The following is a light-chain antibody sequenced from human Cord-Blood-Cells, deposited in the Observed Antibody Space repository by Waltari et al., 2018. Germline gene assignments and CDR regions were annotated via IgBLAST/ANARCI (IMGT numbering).Light chain of an antibody. Sequence: EIVMTQSPATLSVSQGERDTLSCRASQSVSSNLAWYQQKPGQAPRLLIYGASTRATGIPARFSGSGSGTEFTLTISSLQSEDFAVYYCQQYNNWPGTFGQGTKVEIK. CDR1: QSVSSN. CDR2: GAS. J-gene: IGKJ1*01. CDR3: QQYNNWPGT. V-gene: IGKV3-15*01.